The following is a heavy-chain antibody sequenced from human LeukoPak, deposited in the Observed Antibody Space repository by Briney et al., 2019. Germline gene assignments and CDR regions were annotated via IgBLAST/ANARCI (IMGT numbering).Heavy chain of an antibody. CDR2: IYYSGST. J-gene: IGHJ3*02. Sequence: PSETLSLTCTVSGGSISSSSYYWGWIRQPPGKGLEWFGSIYYSGSTYYNPSLKSRVTISVDTSKNQFSLKLSSVTAADTAVYYCARAVGLRDAFDIWGQGTMVTVSS. V-gene: IGHV4-39*01. CDR3: ARAVGLRDAFDI. CDR1: GGSISSSSYY.